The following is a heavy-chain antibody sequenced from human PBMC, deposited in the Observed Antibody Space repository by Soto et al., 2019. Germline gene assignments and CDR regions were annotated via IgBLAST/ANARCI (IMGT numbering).Heavy chain of an antibody. CDR2: IWYDGSNK. Sequence: PGGSLRLSCAASGFTFSSYGMHWVRQAPGKGLEWVAVIWYDGSNKYYADSVKGRFTISRDNPKNTLYLQMNSLRAEDAAVYYCARYNRYDGDFDVWGQGTTVTVSS. D-gene: IGHD5-12*01. J-gene: IGHJ3*01. V-gene: IGHV3-33*01. CDR1: GFTFSSYG. CDR3: ARYNRYDGDFDV.